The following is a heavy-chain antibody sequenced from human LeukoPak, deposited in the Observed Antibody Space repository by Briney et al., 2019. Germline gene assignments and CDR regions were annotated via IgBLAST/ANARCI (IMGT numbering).Heavy chain of an antibody. J-gene: IGHJ4*02. Sequence: PSQTLSLTCTVSGGSISSGDYYWSWIRQPPGKGLEWIGYIYYSGSTYYNPSLKSRVTISVDTSKNQFSLKLSSVTAADTAVYYCARTTQRDGYNSYWGQGTLVTVSS. CDR3: ARTTQRDGYNSY. V-gene: IGHV4-30-4*01. CDR2: IYYSGST. D-gene: IGHD5-24*01. CDR1: GGSISSGDYY.